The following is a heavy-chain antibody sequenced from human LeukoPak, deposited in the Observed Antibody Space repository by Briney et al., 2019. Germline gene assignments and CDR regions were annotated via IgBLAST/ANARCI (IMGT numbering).Heavy chain of an antibody. J-gene: IGHJ4*02. V-gene: IGHV3-30-3*01. CDR2: ISYDGSNK. D-gene: IGHD6-19*01. Sequence: GALRLSCAASGFTFITYAMHWVRQAPGKGLEWVAVISYDGSNKYYVDSVKGRFTISRDNAKNSLYLQMNSLRAEDTAVYYCARDPRGYSSGVHWGQGTLVTVSS. CDR1: GFTFITYA. CDR3: ARDPRGYSSGVH.